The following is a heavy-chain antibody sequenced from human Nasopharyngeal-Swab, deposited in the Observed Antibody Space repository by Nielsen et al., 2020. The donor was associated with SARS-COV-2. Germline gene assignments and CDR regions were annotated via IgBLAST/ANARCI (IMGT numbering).Heavy chain of an antibody. CDR1: GFTFSSYS. D-gene: IGHD6-19*01. CDR2: ISSSSSYI. Sequence: GESLKISRAASGFTFSSYSMNWVRQAPGKGLEWVSSISSSSSYIYYADSVKGRFTISRDNAKNSLYLQMNSLRAEDTAVYYCARISSGWYDGYWGQGTLVTVSS. V-gene: IGHV3-21*01. CDR3: ARISSGWYDGY. J-gene: IGHJ4*02.